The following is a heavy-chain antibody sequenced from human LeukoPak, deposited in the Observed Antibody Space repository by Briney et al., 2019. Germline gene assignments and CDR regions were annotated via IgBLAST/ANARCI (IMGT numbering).Heavy chain of an antibody. D-gene: IGHD2-15*01. J-gene: IGHJ5*02. CDR2: MNPNSGNT. V-gene: IGHV1-8*01. CDR3: ARGQRYCSGGSCYGNWFDP. Sequence: ASVKVSCKASGYTFTSYDINWVRQATGQGLEWMGWMNPNSGNTGYAQKFQGRVTMTRNTSISTAYMGLSSLRSEDTAVYYCARGQRYCSGGSCYGNWFDPWGQGTLVTVSS. CDR1: GYTFTSYD.